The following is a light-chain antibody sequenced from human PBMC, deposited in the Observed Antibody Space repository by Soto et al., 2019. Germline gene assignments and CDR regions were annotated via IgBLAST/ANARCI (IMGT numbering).Light chain of an antibody. V-gene: IGLV2-23*03. CDR3: CSYAGSTTFVV. CDR2: EGS. CDR1: SSDVGSYNL. Sequence: QSALAQPASVSGSPEQSITISCTGTSSDVGSYNLVSWYQQYPGKAPKLMIYEGSKRPSGVSNRFSGSKSGNTASLTISGLQAEDEADYYCCSYAGSTTFVVFGGGTKLTVL. J-gene: IGLJ2*01.